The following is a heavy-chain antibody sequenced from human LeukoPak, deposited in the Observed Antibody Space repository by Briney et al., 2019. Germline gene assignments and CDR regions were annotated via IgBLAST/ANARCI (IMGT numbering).Heavy chain of an antibody. J-gene: IGHJ6*03. D-gene: IGHD3-9*01. Sequence: ASVKVSCKGSGYTFTGYYMHWVRHAPGQGLEWMGWINPNSGGTNYAQKFQGRVTMTRDTSISTAYMELSRLRSDDTAVYYCARGGYDILTGYYKEESRYYYYMDVWGKGTTVTVSS. CDR1: GYTFTGYY. V-gene: IGHV1-2*02. CDR2: INPNSGGT. CDR3: ARGGYDILTGYYKEESRYYYYMDV.